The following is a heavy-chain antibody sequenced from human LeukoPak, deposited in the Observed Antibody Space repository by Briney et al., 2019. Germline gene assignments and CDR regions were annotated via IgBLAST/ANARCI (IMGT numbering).Heavy chain of an antibody. D-gene: IGHD2-15*01. CDR2: IRNNGGNT. J-gene: IGHJ6*02. CDR1: GFTFSSYA. V-gene: IGHV3-64D*06. Sequence: GGSLRLSCSASGFTFSSYAMYWVRQAPGKGLEYISAIRNNGGNTYYADSVKGRFTISRDNSKNTLFLQMSSLRAEDTAVYYCVSGYCSGGRCHSRDAWGQGTTVTVSS. CDR3: VSGYCSGGRCHSRDA.